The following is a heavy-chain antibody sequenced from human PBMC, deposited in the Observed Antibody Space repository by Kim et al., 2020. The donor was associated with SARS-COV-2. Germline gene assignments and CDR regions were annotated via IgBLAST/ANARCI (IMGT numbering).Heavy chain of an antibody. CDR1: GFTFSSYG. V-gene: IGHV3-33*01. CDR3: ARDTGIAAAGLDY. CDR2: IWYDGSNK. Sequence: GGSLRLSCAASGFTFSSYGMHWVRQAPGKGLEWVAVIWYDGSNKYYADSVKGRFTISRDNSKNTLYLQMNSLRAEDTAVYYCARDTGIAAAGLDYWGQGTLVTVSS. J-gene: IGHJ4*02. D-gene: IGHD6-13*01.